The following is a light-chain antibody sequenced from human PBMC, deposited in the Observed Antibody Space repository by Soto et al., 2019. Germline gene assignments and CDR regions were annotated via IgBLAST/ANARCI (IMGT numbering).Light chain of an antibody. Sequence: QSVLTQPASVSGSPGQSITISCIGTSSNVGTYNLVSWYQHSPGKAPKLIIYEDTKRPSGVSDRFSGSKSGNSASLTISGLQAEDEADYYCCSYAGGNVVFGGGTKVTVL. J-gene: IGLJ2*01. CDR2: EDT. CDR3: CSYAGGNVV. V-gene: IGLV2-23*01. CDR1: SSNVGTYNL.